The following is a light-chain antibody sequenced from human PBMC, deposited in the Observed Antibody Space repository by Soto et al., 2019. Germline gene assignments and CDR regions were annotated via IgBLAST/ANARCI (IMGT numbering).Light chain of an antibody. V-gene: IGKV1-5*01. Sequence: DIQMTQSPSTVSASVGDRVTITCRASQIINGWLAWCQQKPGKAPKLLIYAASNLLSGVPSRFSGSGSGTVFTLTIFSVQPDDSATYYCQHYNSNPWTFGQGTMVEVK. CDR2: AAS. CDR3: QHYNSNPWT. CDR1: QIINGW. J-gene: IGKJ1*01.